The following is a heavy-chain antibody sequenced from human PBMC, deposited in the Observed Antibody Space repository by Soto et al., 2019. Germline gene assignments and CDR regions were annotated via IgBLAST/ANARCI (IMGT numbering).Heavy chain of an antibody. D-gene: IGHD2-15*01. CDR1: GFSLSTSGVG. V-gene: IGHV2-5*02. Sequence: QITLKESGPTLVKPTQTLTLTCTFSGFSLSTSGVGVGWIRQPPGKALGWLTFIYWDDDKRNSPFLKSRLTITKDTCKNQVVLTITHMDPVDTATYYRAHLVVAGITSYLDSWGQGTLVTVSS. CDR3: AHLVVAGITSYLDS. CDR2: IYWDDDK. J-gene: IGHJ4*02.